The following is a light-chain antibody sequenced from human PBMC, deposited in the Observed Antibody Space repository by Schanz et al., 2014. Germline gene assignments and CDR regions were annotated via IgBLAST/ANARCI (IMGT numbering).Light chain of an antibody. Sequence: QSALTQPASVSGSPGQSITISCTGTSSDVGGYNYVAWYQQHPGKAPKLIIYDVSKWPSGVSNRFSGSKSGNTASLTISGLQTEDEADYYCSSYTSSSTLIFGGGTKLTVL. J-gene: IGLJ2*01. V-gene: IGLV2-14*03. CDR3: SSYTSSSTLI. CDR2: DVS. CDR1: SSDVGGYNY.